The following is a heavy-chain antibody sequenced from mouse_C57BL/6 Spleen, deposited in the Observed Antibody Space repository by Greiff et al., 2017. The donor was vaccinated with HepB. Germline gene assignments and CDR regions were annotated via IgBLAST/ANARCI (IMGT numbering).Heavy chain of an antibody. D-gene: IGHD1-1*01. J-gene: IGHJ2*01. CDR1: GYTFTSYW. V-gene: IGHV1-52*01. Sequence: QVQLQQPGAELVRPGSSVKLSCKASGYTFTSYWMHWVKQRPIQGLEWIGNIDPSDSETNYNQKFKDKATLTVDKSSSTAYMQLSSLTSEDSAVYYCARSITTVVANDFDYWGQGTTLTVSS. CDR2: IDPSDSET. CDR3: ARSITTVVANDFDY.